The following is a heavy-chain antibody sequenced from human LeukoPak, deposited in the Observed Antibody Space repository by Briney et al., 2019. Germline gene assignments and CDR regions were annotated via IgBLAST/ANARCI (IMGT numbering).Heavy chain of an antibody. CDR1: GGSFSGYY. V-gene: IGHV4-34*01. D-gene: IGHD6-19*01. J-gene: IGHJ6*02. CDR2: INHSGST. CDR3: ARGRVIAVAGTGYYYYYGMDV. Sequence: PSETLSLTCTVYGGSFSGYYWSGIRQPPGKGLEWMGEINHSGSTNYNPSLKSRVTISVDTSKNQFSLKLSSVTAADTAVYYCARGRVIAVAGTGYYYYYGMDVWGQGTTVTVSS.